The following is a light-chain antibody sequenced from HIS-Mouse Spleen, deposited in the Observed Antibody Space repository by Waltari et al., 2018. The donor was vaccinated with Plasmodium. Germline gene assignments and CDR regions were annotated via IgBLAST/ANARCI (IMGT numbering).Light chain of an antibody. CDR3: QQYGSSPLT. J-gene: IGKJ4*01. Sequence: ELVLTQSPGTLSLSPGERATLSCRASQSVSSSYLAWYQQKPGHAPRLRIYGASSRTTGIPDRFSGSGSGTDFTLTISRLGPEDFAVYYCQQYGSSPLTFGGGTKVEIK. CDR2: GAS. CDR1: QSVSSSY. V-gene: IGKV3-20*01.